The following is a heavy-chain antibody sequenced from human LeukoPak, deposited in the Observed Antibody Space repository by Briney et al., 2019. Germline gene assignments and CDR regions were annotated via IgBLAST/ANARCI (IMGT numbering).Heavy chain of an antibody. V-gene: IGHV3-7*03. CDR2: IKGDGSER. D-gene: IGHD2-15*01. CDR1: GFTFSTYW. CDR3: AKAPVTTCSGAYCYPFDY. J-gene: IGHJ4*02. Sequence: GGSLRLSCAASGFTFSTYWMTWVRQVPGKGLEWVGNIKGDGSERYYLDSVKGRFTISRDNAKNSLYLQMNSLRAEDAAVYYCAKAPVTTCSGAYCYPFDYWGQGTLVTVSS.